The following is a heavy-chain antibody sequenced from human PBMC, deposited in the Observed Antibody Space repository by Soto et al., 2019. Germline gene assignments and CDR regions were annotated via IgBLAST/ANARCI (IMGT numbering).Heavy chain of an antibody. CDR1: GFTFSSYA. Sequence: QVQLVESGGGVVQPGRSLRLSCAASGFTFSSYAMHWVRQAPGKGLEWVAVISYDGSNKYYADSVKGRFTISRDNSKNTLYLQMNSLRAEDTAVYYCARTRDRGYYDSRGWFDPWGQGTLVTVSS. J-gene: IGHJ5*02. CDR3: ARTRDRGYYDSRGWFDP. CDR2: ISYDGSNK. D-gene: IGHD3-22*01. V-gene: IGHV3-30-3*01.